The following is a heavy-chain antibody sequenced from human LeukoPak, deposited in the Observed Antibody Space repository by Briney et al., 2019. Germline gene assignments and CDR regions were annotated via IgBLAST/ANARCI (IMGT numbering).Heavy chain of an antibody. Sequence: GGSLRLSCAASGFTFSSYAMSWVRQAPGKGLEWVSTISSSGSRTYYVDSVKGRFTISRDNSRNTLYLQMNSLRAEDTAVFYCAKEFEDWGQGTLVTVSS. J-gene: IGHJ4*02. V-gene: IGHV3-23*01. CDR1: GFTFSSYA. CDR3: AKEFED. CDR2: ISSSGSRT.